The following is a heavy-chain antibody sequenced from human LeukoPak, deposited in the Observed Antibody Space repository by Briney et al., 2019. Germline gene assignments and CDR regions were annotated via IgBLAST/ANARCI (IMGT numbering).Heavy chain of an antibody. Sequence: GGSLRLSCAASGFTFSGYWMSWVRQAPGKGLEWVANIKQDGSEKYYVDSVKGRFTISRGNAKNSLYVQMNSLRDEDTAVYYCAKDQRWESPHYLDSWGQGTLVTVSS. CDR2: IKQDGSEK. CDR3: AKDQRWESPHYLDS. CDR1: GFTFSGYW. V-gene: IGHV3-7*03. D-gene: IGHD1-26*01. J-gene: IGHJ4*02.